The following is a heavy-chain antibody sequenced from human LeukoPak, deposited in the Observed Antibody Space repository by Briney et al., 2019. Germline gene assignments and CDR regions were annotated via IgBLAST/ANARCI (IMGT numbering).Heavy chain of an antibody. CDR3: ARGEPRHWYFDL. J-gene: IGHJ2*01. CDR1: GFTFSSYS. Sequence: PGGSLRLSCAASGFTFSSYSMNWVRQAPGKGLEWVSSISSSSSYIYYADSVKGRFTISRDNAKNSLYLQMNSLRAEDTAVYYCARGEPRHWYFDLWGRGTLVTVSS. CDR2: ISSSSSYI. D-gene: IGHD1-14*01. V-gene: IGHV3-21*01.